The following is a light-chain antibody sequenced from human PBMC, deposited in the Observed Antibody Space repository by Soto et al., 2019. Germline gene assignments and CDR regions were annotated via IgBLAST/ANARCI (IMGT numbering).Light chain of an antibody. J-gene: IGKJ1*01. CDR1: QTISSW. V-gene: IGKV1-5*03. CDR2: KAS. Sequence: DIQMTQSPSSLSADVGDRVTITCRASQTISSWLAWYQQKPGKAPKLLIYKASTLKSGVPSRFSGSGSGTEFTLTISSLQPDDFATYYCQHYNSYSEAFGQGTKVDTK. CDR3: QHYNSYSEA.